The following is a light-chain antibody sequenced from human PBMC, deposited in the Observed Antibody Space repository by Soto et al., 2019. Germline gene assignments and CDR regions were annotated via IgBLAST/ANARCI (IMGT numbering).Light chain of an antibody. CDR1: SSNIGAGYD. J-gene: IGLJ2*01. CDR2: SDT. Sequence: QSVLTQPPSVSGAPGQRVTISCTGSSSNIGAGYDVHWYQQLPGTAPKLLIYSDTNRPSGVPDRFSGSKSGTSASLAITGLKAEDEADYYCQSYDITYVVFGGGTKLTVL. V-gene: IGLV1-40*01. CDR3: QSYDITYVV.